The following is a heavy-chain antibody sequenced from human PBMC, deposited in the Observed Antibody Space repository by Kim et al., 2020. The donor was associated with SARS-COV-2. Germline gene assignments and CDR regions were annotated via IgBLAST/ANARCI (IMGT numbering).Heavy chain of an antibody. D-gene: IGHD2-8*01. J-gene: IGHJ4*02. CDR3: ARHQVMVYVASFDY. Sequence: SETLSLTCTVSGGSISSSSYYWGWIRQPPGKGLEWIGSIYYSGSTYYNPSLKSRVTISVDTSKNQFSLKLSSVTAADTAVYYCARHQVMVYVASFDYWGQGTLVTVSS. V-gene: IGHV4-39*01. CDR1: GGSISSSSYY. CDR2: IYYSGST.